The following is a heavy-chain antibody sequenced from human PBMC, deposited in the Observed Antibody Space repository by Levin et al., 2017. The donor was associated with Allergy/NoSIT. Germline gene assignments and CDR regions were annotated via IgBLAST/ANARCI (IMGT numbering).Heavy chain of an antibody. Sequence: NTGGSQRLSCAASGFIVSDSYMSWIRQAPGKGLEWVSYISRGNSYTNYLDSVKGRFTISRDNAKNSLYLQMNSLRAEDTAIYYCARGRVPNDYWGQGTLVTVSS. J-gene: IGHJ4*02. V-gene: IGHV3-11*05. CDR1: GFIVSDSY. CDR3: ARGRVPNDY. CDR2: ISRGNSYT. D-gene: IGHD3-10*01.